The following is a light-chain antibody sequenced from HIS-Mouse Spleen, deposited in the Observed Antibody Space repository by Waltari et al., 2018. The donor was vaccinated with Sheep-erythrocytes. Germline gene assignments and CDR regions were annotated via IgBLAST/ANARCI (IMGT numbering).Light chain of an antibody. V-gene: IGKV1-6*01. Sequence: AIQMTQVPSSLSASVGDRVTITCRASQGIRNDLGWYQQKPGRAPKLLIYAASSLQSGVPSRFSGSGSGTDFTLTISSLQPEDFATYYCLQDYNYPYTFGQGTKLEIK. J-gene: IGKJ2*01. CDR3: LQDYNYPYT. CDR2: AAS. CDR1: QGIRND.